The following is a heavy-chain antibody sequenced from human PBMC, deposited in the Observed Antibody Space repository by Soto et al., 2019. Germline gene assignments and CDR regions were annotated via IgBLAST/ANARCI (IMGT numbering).Heavy chain of an antibody. J-gene: IGHJ6*02. CDR1: GFSFADYA. CDR2: VRNIAYGETT. V-gene: IGHV3-49*03. CDR3: ARYTYTSRYSYYGMDV. D-gene: IGHD6-13*01. Sequence: PGGSLRLSCTTSGFSFADYAMSWFRLAPGKGLERVGSVRNIAYGETTAYAASVRSRFTISRDNSKSIAYLQMNSLTSEDTAVYYCARYTYTSRYSYYGMDVWGHGTTVTVSS.